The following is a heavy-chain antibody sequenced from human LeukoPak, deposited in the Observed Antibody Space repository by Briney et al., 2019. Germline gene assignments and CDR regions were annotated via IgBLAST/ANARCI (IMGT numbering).Heavy chain of an antibody. Sequence: GGSLRPSCGASGFTFSNYWMTWVRQAPGKGLEWVAHIKQDGSEKDCVDSVKGRFTISRDNAENSLYLQMNSLRAEDTAVYYCARDSGYYRFEYWGQGTLVTVSS. CDR3: ARDSGYYRFEY. J-gene: IGHJ4*02. CDR2: IKQDGSEK. V-gene: IGHV3-7*01. D-gene: IGHD5-12*01. CDR1: GFTFSNYW.